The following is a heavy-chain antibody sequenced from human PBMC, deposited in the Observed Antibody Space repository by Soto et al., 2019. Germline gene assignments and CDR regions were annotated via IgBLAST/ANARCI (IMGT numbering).Heavy chain of an antibody. CDR3: ARGWGTVTTNYYYGMDV. D-gene: IGHD4-17*01. V-gene: IGHV1-8*01. J-gene: IGHJ6*02. CDR2: MNPNSGNT. CDR1: GYTFTSYD. Sequence: ASVKVSCKASGYTFTSYDINWVRQATGQGLEWMGWMNPNSGNTGYAQKFQGRVTMTRNTSISTAYMELSSLRSEDTAVYYCARGWGTVTTNYYYGMDVWGQGTTVIVSS.